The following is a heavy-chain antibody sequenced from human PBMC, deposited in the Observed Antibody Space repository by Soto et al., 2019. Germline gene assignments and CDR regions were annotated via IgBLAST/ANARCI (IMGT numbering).Heavy chain of an antibody. Sequence: QVQLLQSGPGLVKPSQTLSLTCTVSGVTVSSDAYYWSWIRQHPGKGLEWIGNIYHTGSTYYSPSLKSRVVISLDTSNNKFSLTLTSVTAADTAVYYCARYRFSGNKWSKFDYWGRGTLVTVSS. V-gene: IGHV4-31*03. CDR3: ARYRFSGNKWSKFDY. CDR1: GVTVSSDAYY. CDR2: IYHTGST. D-gene: IGHD3-16*02. J-gene: IGHJ4*02.